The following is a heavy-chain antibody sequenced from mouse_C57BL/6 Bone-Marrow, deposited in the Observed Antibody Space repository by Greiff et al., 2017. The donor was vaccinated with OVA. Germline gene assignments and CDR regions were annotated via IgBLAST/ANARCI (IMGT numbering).Heavy chain of an antibody. CDR2: ISSGSSTI. D-gene: IGHD1-1*01. CDR1: GFTFSDYG. Sequence: EVKLMESGGGLVKPGGSLKLSCAASGFTFSDYGMHWVRQAPEKGLEWVAYISSGSSTIYYADTVKGRFTISRDNAKNTLFLQMTSLRSEDTAMYYCARSHYYGSFAWFACWGQGTLVTVSA. V-gene: IGHV5-17*01. J-gene: IGHJ3*01. CDR3: ARSHYYGSFAWFAC.